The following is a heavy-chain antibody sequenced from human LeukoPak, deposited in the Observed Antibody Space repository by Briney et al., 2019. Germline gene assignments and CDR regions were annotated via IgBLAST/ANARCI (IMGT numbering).Heavy chain of an antibody. Sequence: GESLKISCKGSGYSFTSYWIGWVRQMPGKGLEWMGIIYPGDSDTRYSPSFQGQVTISADKSISTAYLQWSSLKASDTAMYYCARQRLAGFYHYGMDVWGQGTTVTVSS. J-gene: IGHJ6*02. CDR3: ARQRLAGFYHYGMDV. V-gene: IGHV5-51*01. CDR1: GYSFTSYW. CDR2: IYPGDSDT. D-gene: IGHD2-21*01.